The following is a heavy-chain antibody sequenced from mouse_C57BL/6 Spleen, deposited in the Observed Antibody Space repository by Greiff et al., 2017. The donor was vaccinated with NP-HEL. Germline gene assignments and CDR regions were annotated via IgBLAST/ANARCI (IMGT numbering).Heavy chain of an antibody. J-gene: IGHJ4*01. CDR1: GFTFSDYG. V-gene: IGHV5-17*01. Sequence: EVQVVESGGGLVKPGGSLKLSCAASGFTFSDYGMHWVRQAPEKGLEWVAYISSGSSTIYYADTVKGRFTISRDNAKNTLFLQMTSLRSEDTAMYYCAWGGKGAMDYWGQGTSVTVSS. CDR3: AWGGKGAMDY. CDR2: ISSGSSTI. D-gene: IGHD2-1*01.